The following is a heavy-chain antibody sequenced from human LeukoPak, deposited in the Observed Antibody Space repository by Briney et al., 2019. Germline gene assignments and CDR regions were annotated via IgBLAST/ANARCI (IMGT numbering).Heavy chain of an antibody. CDR2: ISSSSSYT. J-gene: IGHJ4*02. D-gene: IGHD3-9*01. CDR1: GFTFSDYY. Sequence: PGGALRISCAASGFTFSDYYMSWIRQAPGKGVEGGSYISSSSSYTNYADSVKGRFTISRDNAKNSLYLQMNSLRAEDTAVYYCARGLRDDILTGYYNYYYFDYWGQGTLVTVSS. CDR3: ARGLRDDILTGYYNYYYFDY. V-gene: IGHV3-11*06.